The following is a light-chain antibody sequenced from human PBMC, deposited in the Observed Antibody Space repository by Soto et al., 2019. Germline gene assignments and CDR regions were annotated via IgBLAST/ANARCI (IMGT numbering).Light chain of an antibody. CDR3: AAWDDSLNSPKML. J-gene: IGLJ2*01. V-gene: IGLV1-44*01. Sequence: QSLLTQPPSVSATPGQRVTISCSGTYSNIGSNTVAWYQRLPGAAPKLLIYSNNERPSGVPDRFSGSKSGSSASLAISGLHPEDEADYYCAAWDDSLNSPKMLFGGGTKVTVL. CDR2: SNN. CDR1: YSNIGSNT.